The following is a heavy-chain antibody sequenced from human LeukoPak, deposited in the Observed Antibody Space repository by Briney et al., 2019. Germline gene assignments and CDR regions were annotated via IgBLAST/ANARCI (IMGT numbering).Heavy chain of an antibody. V-gene: IGHV3-48*01. D-gene: IGHD3-16*01. CDR3: VRDLNWAFDY. CDR2: IRDDSDAT. Sequence: GGSLRLSCAASGFTFNKYPMNWVRQAPGKGLEWTSNIRDDSDATTYADSVKGRFTISRDNAKNSLYLQINSLRAEDTAVYYCVRDLNWAFDYWGQGTLVTVSS. CDR1: GFTFNKYP. J-gene: IGHJ4*02.